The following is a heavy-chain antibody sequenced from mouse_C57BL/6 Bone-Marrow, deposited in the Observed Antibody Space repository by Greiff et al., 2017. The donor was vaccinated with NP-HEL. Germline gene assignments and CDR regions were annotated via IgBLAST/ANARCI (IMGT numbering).Heavy chain of an antibody. V-gene: IGHV1-72*01. CDR2: IDPNSGGT. CDR1: GYTFTSYW. CDR3: ARYDGYSAWFAY. Sequence: QVQLQQPGAELVKPGASVKLSCKASGYTFTSYWMHWVKQRPGRGLEWIGWIDPNSGGTKYNEKFKSKATLTVDKPSSTAYMQLSSLTSEDSAVYYCARYDGYSAWFAYWGQGTLVTVSA. J-gene: IGHJ3*01. D-gene: IGHD2-3*01.